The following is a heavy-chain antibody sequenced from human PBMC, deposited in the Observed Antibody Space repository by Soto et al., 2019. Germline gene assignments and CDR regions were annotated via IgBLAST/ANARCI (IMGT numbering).Heavy chain of an antibody. Sequence: SVKVSCKASGGTFSSYAISWVRQAPGQGLEWMGGIIPIFGTANYAQKFQDRVTITADESTSTAYMELSSLRSEDTAVYYCAGLRSDDAFDIWGQGTMVTVSS. D-gene: IGHD2-15*01. V-gene: IGHV1-69*13. CDR2: IIPIFGTA. CDR1: GGTFSSYA. J-gene: IGHJ3*02. CDR3: AGLRSDDAFDI.